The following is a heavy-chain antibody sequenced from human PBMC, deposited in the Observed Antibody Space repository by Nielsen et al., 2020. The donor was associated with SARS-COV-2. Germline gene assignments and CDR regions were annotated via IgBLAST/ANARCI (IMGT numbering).Heavy chain of an antibody. CDR3: AKDYAGYSGYDFFDY. V-gene: IGHV3-23*01. CDR1: GFTFSSYA. Sequence: GESLKISCAASGFTFSSYAMSWVRQAPGKGLEWVSAISGSGGSTYYADSVKGRFTISRDNSKNTLYLQMNSLRAEDTAVYYCAKDYAGYSGYDFFDYWAQGTLVTVSS. J-gene: IGHJ4*02. D-gene: IGHD5-12*01. CDR2: ISGSGGST.